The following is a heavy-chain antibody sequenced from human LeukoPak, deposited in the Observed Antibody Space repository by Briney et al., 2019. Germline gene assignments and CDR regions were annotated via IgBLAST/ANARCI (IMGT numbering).Heavy chain of an antibody. CDR1: GGSFSGYY. J-gene: IGHJ6*02. Sequence: KPSETLSLTCAVYGGSFSGYYWSWIRQPPGKGLEWIGYIYYSGSTNYNPSLKSRVTISVDTSKNQFSLKLSFVTAADTAVYYCAMVRGVTYYGMDVWGQGTTVTVSS. D-gene: IGHD3-10*01. CDR2: IYYSGST. CDR3: AMVRGVTYYGMDV. V-gene: IGHV4-59*01.